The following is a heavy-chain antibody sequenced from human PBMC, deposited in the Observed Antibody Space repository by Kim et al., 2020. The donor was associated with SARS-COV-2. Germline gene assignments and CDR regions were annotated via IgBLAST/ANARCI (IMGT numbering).Heavy chain of an antibody. J-gene: IGHJ4*02. Sequence: SETLSLTCAVYGGSFSGYYWSWIRQPPGKGLEWIGEINHSGSTNYNPSLKSRVTISVDTSKNQFSLKLSSVTAADTAVYYCAREMTTVTTSESYWGQGTLVTVSS. CDR2: INHSGST. V-gene: IGHV4-34*01. CDR3: AREMTTVTTSESY. D-gene: IGHD4-17*01. CDR1: GGSFSGYY.